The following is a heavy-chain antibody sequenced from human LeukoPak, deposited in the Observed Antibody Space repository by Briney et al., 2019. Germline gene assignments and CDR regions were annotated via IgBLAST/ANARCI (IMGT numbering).Heavy chain of an antibody. CDR3: ARDGGYCSSTSCPSTFDY. J-gene: IGHJ4*02. CDR1: GYTFTGYY. D-gene: IGHD2-2*01. V-gene: IGHV1-2*02. Sequence: VASVKVSCXASGYTFTGYYMHWVRQAPGQGLEWMGWINPNSGGTNYAQKFQGRVTMTRDTSISTAYMELSRLRSDDTAVYYCARDGGYCSSTSCPSTFDYWGQGTLVTVSS. CDR2: INPNSGGT.